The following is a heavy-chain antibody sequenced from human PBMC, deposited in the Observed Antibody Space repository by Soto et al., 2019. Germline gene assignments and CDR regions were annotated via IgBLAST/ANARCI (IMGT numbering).Heavy chain of an antibody. D-gene: IGHD1-26*01. J-gene: IGHJ5*02. V-gene: IGHV6-1*01. CDR1: GDSVSSNSAA. Sequence: SQTLSLTCAISGDSVSSNSAAWNWIRQSPSRGLEWLGRTYYRSKWYNDYAVSVKSRITINPDTSKNQFSLQLNSVTPEDTAVYYCARDLGATEPDGNNWFDPWGQGTLVTVSS. CDR2: TYYRSKWYN. CDR3: ARDLGATEPDGNNWFDP.